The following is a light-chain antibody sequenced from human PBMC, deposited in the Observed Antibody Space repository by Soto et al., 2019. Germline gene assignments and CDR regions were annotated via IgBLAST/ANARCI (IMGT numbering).Light chain of an antibody. CDR1: SSDVGGYNY. Sequence: SVLTKPASVSGSPGQSITISCTGTSSDVGGYNYVSWYQQHPGKAPKLMIYDVSNRPSGVSNRFSGSKSGHTASLTISGLQAEDEADYYCSSYASSSPPYVFGAGTKVTVL. CDR2: DVS. V-gene: IGLV2-14*01. CDR3: SSYASSSPPYV. J-gene: IGLJ1*01.